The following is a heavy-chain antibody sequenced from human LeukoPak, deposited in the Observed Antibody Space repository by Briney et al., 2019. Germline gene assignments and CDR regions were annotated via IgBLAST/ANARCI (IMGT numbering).Heavy chain of an antibody. CDR1: GFTVRSNY. CDR2: ISSVSTYQ. V-gene: IGHV3-21*01. D-gene: IGHD4-17*01. Sequence: PGGSLRLSCAASGFTVRSNYMSWVRQAPGKGLEWVSSISSVSTYQHYADSVQGRFTISRDNAKNSLFLHMSSLRVDDTAVYYCARDRNDYGDPDAFDFWGQGTMVTVSS. CDR3: ARDRNDYGDPDAFDF. J-gene: IGHJ3*01.